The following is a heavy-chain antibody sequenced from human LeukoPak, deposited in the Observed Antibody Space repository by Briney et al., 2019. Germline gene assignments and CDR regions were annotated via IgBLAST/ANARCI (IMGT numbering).Heavy chain of an antibody. V-gene: IGHV1-69*05. Sequence: GASVKVSFKASGGTFSSYAISWVRQAPGQGLEWMGGIIPIFGTANYAQKFQGRVTITTDESTSTAYMELSSLRSEDTAVYYCALSTFDDSSGYYPYWGQGTLVTVSS. D-gene: IGHD3-22*01. CDR1: GGTFSSYA. CDR2: IIPIFGTA. CDR3: ALSTFDDSSGYYPY. J-gene: IGHJ4*02.